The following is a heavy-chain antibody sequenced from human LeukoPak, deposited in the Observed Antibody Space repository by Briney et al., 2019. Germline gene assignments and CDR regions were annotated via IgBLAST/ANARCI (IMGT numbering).Heavy chain of an antibody. CDR3: ARVIDLITPAAFDI. CDR1: GGSTSSGDYY. J-gene: IGHJ3*02. V-gene: IGHV4-30-4*01. CDR2: IYYSGST. Sequence: PSETLSLTCTVSGGSTSSGDYYWSWIRQPPGKGLEWIGYIYYSGSTYYNPSLKSRVTISVDTSKNQFSLKLSSVTAADTAVYYCARVIDLITPAAFDIWGQGTMVTVSS. D-gene: IGHD3-16*01.